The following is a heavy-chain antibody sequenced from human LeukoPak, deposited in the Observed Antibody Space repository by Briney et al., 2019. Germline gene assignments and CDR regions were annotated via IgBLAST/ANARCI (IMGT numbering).Heavy chain of an antibody. Sequence: ASVKVSCKASGYTFNTYGITWVRQAPGQGLGWMGWISGYNGNTNYAQKLQGRVTMTTDTSTSTAYMELRSLRSDDTAVYYCARVDYYDSSGYADYWGQGTLVTVSS. CDR3: ARVDYYDSSGYADY. V-gene: IGHV1-18*01. CDR1: GYTFNTYG. CDR2: ISGYNGNT. D-gene: IGHD3-22*01. J-gene: IGHJ4*02.